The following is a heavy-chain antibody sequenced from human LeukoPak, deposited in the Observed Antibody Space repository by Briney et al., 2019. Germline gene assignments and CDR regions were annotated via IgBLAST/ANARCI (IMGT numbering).Heavy chain of an antibody. D-gene: IGHD2-15*01. CDR1: GFTFSSYA. CDR2: ISGSGGST. V-gene: IGHV3-23*01. Sequence: GGSLRLSCAASGFTFSSYAMSWVRQAPGKGLEWVSGISGSGGSTYYADSVKGRFTVSRDNSKNTLFLQMNSLRAEDTAVYYCAKGDCGGGSCLWIDYWGQGTLVTVSS. CDR3: AKGDCGGGSCLWIDY. J-gene: IGHJ4*02.